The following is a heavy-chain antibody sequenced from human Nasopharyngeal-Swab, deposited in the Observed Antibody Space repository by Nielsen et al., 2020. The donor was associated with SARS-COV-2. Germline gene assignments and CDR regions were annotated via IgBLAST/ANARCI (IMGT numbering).Heavy chain of an antibody. CDR3: ARVGIAAAGGLPNDY. J-gene: IGHJ4*02. D-gene: IGHD6-13*01. CDR2: INHSGST. Sequence: VRQMPGKGLEWIGEINHSGSTNYNPSLKSRVTISVDTSKNQFSLKLGSVTAADTAVYYCARVGIAAAGGLPNDYWGQGTLVTVSS. V-gene: IGHV4-34*01.